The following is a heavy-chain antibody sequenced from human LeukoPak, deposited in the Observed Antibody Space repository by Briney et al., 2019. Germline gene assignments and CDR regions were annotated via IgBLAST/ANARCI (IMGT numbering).Heavy chain of an antibody. CDR2: ISAYNGNT. CDR3: AREQGGLLLPWRPGGVDAFDI. J-gene: IGHJ3*02. Sequence: ASVKVSCKASGYTFTSYGISWVRQAPGQGLEWMGWISAYNGNTNYAQKLQGRATMTTDTSTSTAYMELRSLRSDDTAVYYYAREQGGLLLPWRPGGVDAFDIWGQGTMVTVSS. D-gene: IGHD2-15*01. CDR1: GYTFTSYG. V-gene: IGHV1-18*04.